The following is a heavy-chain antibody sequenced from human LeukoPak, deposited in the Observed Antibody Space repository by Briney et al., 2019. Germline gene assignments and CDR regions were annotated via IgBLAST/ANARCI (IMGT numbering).Heavy chain of an antibody. CDR2: ISGSGGST. J-gene: IGHJ3*02. Sequence: GGSLRLSCAASGFTFSSYAMSWVRQAPGKGLEWVSGISGSGGSTHYADSVKDRFTISRDNSKNTLYLQMNSLRAEDTAVYYCAKETAVVVAATPDAFDTWGQGTTVTVSS. CDR3: AKETAVVVAATPDAFDT. V-gene: IGHV3-23*01. D-gene: IGHD2-15*01. CDR1: GFTFSSYA.